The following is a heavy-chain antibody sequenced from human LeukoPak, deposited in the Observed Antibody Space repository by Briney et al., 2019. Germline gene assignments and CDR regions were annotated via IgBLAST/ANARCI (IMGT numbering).Heavy chain of an antibody. Sequence: ASVKVSCKASGYTFTGYYMHWVRQAPGQGLEWMGWINPNSGGTNYAQKFQGRVTMTRDTSISTAYMELSRLRSDDTAVYYCARVAAYYYYMDVWGKGTTVTVSS. V-gene: IGHV1-2*02. CDR1: GYTFTGYY. J-gene: IGHJ6*03. CDR3: ARVAAYYYYMDV. D-gene: IGHD6-25*01. CDR2: INPNSGGT.